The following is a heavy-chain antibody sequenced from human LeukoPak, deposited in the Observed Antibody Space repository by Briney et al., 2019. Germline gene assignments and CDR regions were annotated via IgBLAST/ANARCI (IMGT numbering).Heavy chain of an antibody. D-gene: IGHD3-3*01. CDR1: GYTFTSYD. J-gene: IGHJ4*02. CDR2: MNPNSGNT. CDR3: ARGWRKSITIFGVVGYYFDY. Sequence: ASVKVSCKASGYTFTSYDINWVRQATGQGLEWMGWMNPNSGNTGYAQKFQGRVTMTRNTSISTAYMELSSLRSEDTAAYYCARGWRKSITIFGVVGYYFDYWGQGTLVSVSS. V-gene: IGHV1-8*01.